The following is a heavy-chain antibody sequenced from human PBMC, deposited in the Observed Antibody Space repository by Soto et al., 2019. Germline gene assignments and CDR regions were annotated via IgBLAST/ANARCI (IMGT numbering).Heavy chain of an antibody. Sequence: GGSLRLSCAASGFTFSSYSMNWVRQAPGKGLEWVSSISSSSSYIYYADSVKGRFTISRDNSKNTLYLQMNSLRAEDTAVYYCAKDHYDFWSGKRGMDVWGQGTTVTVSS. J-gene: IGHJ6*02. CDR3: AKDHYDFWSGKRGMDV. D-gene: IGHD3-3*01. V-gene: IGHV3-21*01. CDR1: GFTFSSYS. CDR2: ISSSSSYI.